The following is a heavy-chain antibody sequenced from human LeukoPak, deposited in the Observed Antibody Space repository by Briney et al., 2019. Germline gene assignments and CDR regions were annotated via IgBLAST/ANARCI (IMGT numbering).Heavy chain of an antibody. CDR3: AREHYGPPDAFDI. CDR1: GFTFSSYS. Sequence: AGGSLRLSCAASGFTFSSYSMNWVRQAPGKGLEWVSSISSRRSYIYYADSVKGRFTISRDSAKNSLYLQMNSLRAEDTAVYYCAREHYGPPDAFDIWGQGTMVTVSS. D-gene: IGHD3-16*01. CDR2: ISSRRSYI. V-gene: IGHV3-21*01. J-gene: IGHJ3*02.